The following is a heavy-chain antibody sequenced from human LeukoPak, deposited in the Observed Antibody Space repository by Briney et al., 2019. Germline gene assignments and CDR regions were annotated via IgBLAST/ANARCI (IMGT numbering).Heavy chain of an antibody. CDR1: GFIFNNNG. Sequence: GGSLRLSCEASGFIFNNNGMHWVRQAPGKGLEWVAVISYDGSIQYYADSVKGRFTISRDNSKSTLYLQMDSLTPEDTAVYYCARDRTSTWSWDYWGQGTLVTVSS. D-gene: IGHD2-2*01. CDR3: ARDRTSTWSWDY. CDR2: ISYDGSIQ. V-gene: IGHV3-30*03. J-gene: IGHJ4*02.